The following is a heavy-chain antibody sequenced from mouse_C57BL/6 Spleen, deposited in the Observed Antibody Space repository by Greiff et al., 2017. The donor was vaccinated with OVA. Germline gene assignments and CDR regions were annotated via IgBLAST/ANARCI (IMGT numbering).Heavy chain of an antibody. V-gene: IGHV1-52*01. D-gene: IGHD1-1*02. CDR1: GYTFTSYW. Sequence: QVQLQQPGAELVRPGSSVKLSCKASGYTFTSYWMHWVKQRPIQGLEWIGNIDPSDSATHYNQKFKDKATLTVDKSSSTAYMQLSSLTSEDSAVYYCARGGGTRGFDYWGQGTTLTVSS. J-gene: IGHJ2*01. CDR2: IDPSDSAT. CDR3: ARGGGTRGFDY.